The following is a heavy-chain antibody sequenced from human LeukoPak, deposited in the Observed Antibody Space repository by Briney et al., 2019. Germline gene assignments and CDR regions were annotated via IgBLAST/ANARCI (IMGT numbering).Heavy chain of an antibody. D-gene: IGHD5-12*01. Sequence: GESLKISCKGSGYSFTSYWIGWVRQMPGKGLEWMGIIYPGDSDTRYSPSFQGQVTISADKSTSTAYLQWSSLKASDTAMYYCARQSAYDTTAKDAFDIWGQGTMVTVSS. CDR3: ARQSAYDTTAKDAFDI. V-gene: IGHV5-51*01. J-gene: IGHJ3*02. CDR2: IYPGDSDT. CDR1: GYSFTSYW.